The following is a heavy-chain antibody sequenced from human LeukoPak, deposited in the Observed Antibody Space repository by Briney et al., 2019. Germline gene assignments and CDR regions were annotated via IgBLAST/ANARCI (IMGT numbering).Heavy chain of an antibody. J-gene: IGHJ4*02. V-gene: IGHV3-53*01. CDR2: IYSGGST. Sequence: GGSLRLSCAASGFTVSSNYMSWVRQAPGKGLEWVSVIYSGGSTYYADSVKGRFTISRDNSKNSLYLQMNSLRAEDTAVYYCARDELGPSYFDYWGQGTLDTVSS. CDR3: ARDELGPSYFDY. D-gene: IGHD6-13*01. CDR1: GFTVSSNY.